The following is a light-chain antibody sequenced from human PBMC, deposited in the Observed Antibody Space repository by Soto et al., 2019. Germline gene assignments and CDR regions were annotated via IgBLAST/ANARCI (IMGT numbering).Light chain of an antibody. Sequence: SYELAQPPSVSVAPGQTARITRGGNNIGSKSVHWYQQKPGQATVLVVYDDSDRPSGIPERFAGSNSGNPATLTISRVEAGDEADYYCQVWDSSSDQYVFGTGTKVTVL. V-gene: IGLV3-21*02. CDR2: DDS. CDR3: QVWDSSSDQYV. CDR1: NIGSKS. J-gene: IGLJ1*01.